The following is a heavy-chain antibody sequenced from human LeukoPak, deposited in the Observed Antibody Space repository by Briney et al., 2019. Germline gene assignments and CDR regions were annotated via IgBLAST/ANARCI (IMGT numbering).Heavy chain of an antibody. D-gene: IGHD1-26*01. CDR2: ISGSGGST. CDR3: AKDYPITIRGVGATPLDY. Sequence: GGSLRLSCAASGFTFSSYAMSWVRQAPGKGLEWVSVISGSGGSTYYADSVKGRFTISRDNSKNTLYLQMNSLRAEDTAVYYCAKDYPITIRGVGATPLDYWGQGTLVTVSS. CDR1: GFTFSSYA. V-gene: IGHV3-23*01. J-gene: IGHJ4*02.